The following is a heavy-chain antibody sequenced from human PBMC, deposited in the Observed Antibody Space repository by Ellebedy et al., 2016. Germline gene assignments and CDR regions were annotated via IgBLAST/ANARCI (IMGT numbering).Heavy chain of an antibody. CDR1: GFTFSDYY. CDR3: ARYSYDTTDYYFGGNDAFDI. V-gene: IGHV3-11*01. D-gene: IGHD3-22*01. Sequence: GGSLRLXXAASGFTFSDYYMSWIRQAPGRGLEWVSSISSSDKTISYADSVQGRFTISRDNAKNSLYLQMNDLRAEDTAVYYCARYSYDTTDYYFGGNDAFDIWGQGTMVTVSP. CDR2: ISSSDKTI. J-gene: IGHJ3*02.